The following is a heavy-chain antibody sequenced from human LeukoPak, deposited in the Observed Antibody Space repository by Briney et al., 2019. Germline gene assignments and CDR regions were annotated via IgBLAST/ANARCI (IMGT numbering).Heavy chain of an antibody. J-gene: IGHJ5*02. CDR3: ARDDPGRYCSSTSCYVNWFDP. CDR1: GYTFTGYY. V-gene: IGHV1-2*02. CDR2: INPNSGGT. Sequence: ASVKVSCKASGYTFTGYYMHWVRQAPGQGLKWMGWINPNSGGTNYAQKFQGRVTMTRDTSISTAYMELSRLRSDDTAVYYCARDDPGRYCSSTSCYVNWFDPWGQGTLVTVSS. D-gene: IGHD2-2*01.